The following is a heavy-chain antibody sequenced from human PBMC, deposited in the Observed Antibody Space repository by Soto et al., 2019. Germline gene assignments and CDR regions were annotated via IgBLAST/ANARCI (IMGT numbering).Heavy chain of an antibody. V-gene: IGHV4-39*01. CDR3: ASENRYGYFGYYYYGMDV. D-gene: IGHD5-18*01. J-gene: IGHJ6*02. CDR2: IYYSGST. CDR1: GGSISSSSYY. Sequence: SETLSLTCTVSGGSISSSSYYWGWILHPPGKGLEWIGSIYYSGSTYYNPSLKSRVTISVDTSKNQFYLQLSSVNAADTAVYYCASENRYGYFGYYYYGMDVWGQGTTVT.